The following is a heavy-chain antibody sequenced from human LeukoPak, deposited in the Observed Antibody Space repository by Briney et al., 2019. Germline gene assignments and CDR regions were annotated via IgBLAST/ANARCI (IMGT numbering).Heavy chain of an antibody. CDR1: GYSISSGYN. V-gene: IGHV4-38-2*01. D-gene: IGHD4-23*01. CDR3: ARQLYGGNSLNDY. J-gene: IGHJ4*02. Sequence: PSETLSLTCAVSGYSISSGYNWGWMRQPPGKRLEGIGSIYHSGSTYYYPSLKSRVTISIDNSKNQRPLKLSSVTASDTAVYYCARQLYGGNSLNDYWGQGTLVTVSS. CDR2: IYHSGST.